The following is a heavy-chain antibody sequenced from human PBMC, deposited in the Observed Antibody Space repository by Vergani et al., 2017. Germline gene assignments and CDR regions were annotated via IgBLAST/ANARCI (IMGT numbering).Heavy chain of an antibody. CDR1: GYTFSEYW. D-gene: IGHD3-10*01. CDR2: IYAGNSDT. V-gene: IGHV5-51*01. J-gene: IGHJ4*02. CDR3: ARRHGSGSYLEF. Sequence: EVQLVQSGTEVKKPGESLKISCKGSGYTFSEYWIAWVRHMPGKGLEWMGIIYAGNSDTKYNPSFEGRVTTSVDRSTNTAYLQWRSPEASDTAIYFCARRHGSGSYLEFWGQGTLVTVSS.